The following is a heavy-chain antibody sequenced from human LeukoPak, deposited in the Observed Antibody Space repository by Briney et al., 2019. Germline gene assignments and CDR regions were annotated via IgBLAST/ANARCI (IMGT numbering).Heavy chain of an antibody. V-gene: IGHV5-51*01. Sequence: GESLKISCKGSGYSFTNYWIGWVRQMPGKGLEWMGIISPDGSDTRYSPSFQGQVTISADKSITTASLQWSSLKASDTAMYYCARLTSSWSFDYWGQGTLVTVSS. CDR3: ARLTSSWSFDY. CDR1: GYSFTNYW. J-gene: IGHJ4*02. D-gene: IGHD6-13*01. CDR2: ISPDGSDT.